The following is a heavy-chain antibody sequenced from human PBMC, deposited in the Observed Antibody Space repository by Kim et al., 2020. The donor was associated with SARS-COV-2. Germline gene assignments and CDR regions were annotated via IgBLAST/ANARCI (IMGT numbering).Heavy chain of an antibody. J-gene: IGHJ4*02. D-gene: IGHD3-22*01. CDR3: AACTYYYDSSGYYYFDY. Sequence: LESRVTISVDTSKNQFSLKLSSVTAADTAVYYCAACTYYYDSSGYYYFDYWGQGTLVTVSS. V-gene: IGHV4-39*01.